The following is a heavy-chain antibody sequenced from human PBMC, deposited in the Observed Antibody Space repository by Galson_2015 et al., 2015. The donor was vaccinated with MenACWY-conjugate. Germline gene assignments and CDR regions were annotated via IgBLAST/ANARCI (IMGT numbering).Heavy chain of an antibody. V-gene: IGHV4-61*01. J-gene: IGHJ1*01. CDR1: GGSVSSGSYY. CDR3: ARGVRLYSSGLYFQH. CDR2: IYYSGST. Sequence: ETLSLTCTVSGGSVSSGSYYWSWIRQPPGKGLEWIGYIYYSGSTYYNPSLKSRVTISVDTSKNQFSLKLSSVTAADTAVYYCARGVRLYSSGLYFQHWGQGTLVTVSS. D-gene: IGHD6-19*01.